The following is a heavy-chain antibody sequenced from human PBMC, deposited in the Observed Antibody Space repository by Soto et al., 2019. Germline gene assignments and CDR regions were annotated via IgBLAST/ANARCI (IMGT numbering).Heavy chain of an antibody. CDR3: AREEGLLNWFDP. Sequence: EVQLVESGGGLVQPGGSLRLSCAASGFTFSSYSMNWVRQAPGKGLEWVSYISSISSTIYYADSVKGRFTISRDNAKNSLDLQMNSLRAEDTAVYYCAREEGLLNWFDPGGQGTLVTVSS. J-gene: IGHJ5*02. CDR1: GFTFSSYS. CDR2: ISSISSTI. V-gene: IGHV3-48*01. D-gene: IGHD1-26*01.